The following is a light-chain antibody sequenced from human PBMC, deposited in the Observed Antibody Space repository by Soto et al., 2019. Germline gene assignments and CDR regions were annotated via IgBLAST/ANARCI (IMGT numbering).Light chain of an antibody. J-gene: IGKJ5*01. CDR3: QHYVTSSIT. V-gene: IGKV3-20*01. CDR1: QSVTSTS. CDR2: GAS. Sequence: EIVLTQSPGTLSLSPGERATFSCRASQSVTSTSLAWYQQKPGQAPRLLMYGASSRATGTPDRISGGGSGTDFTLTISRLEPEDFAVYYCQHYVTSSITGGQGTRLEIK.